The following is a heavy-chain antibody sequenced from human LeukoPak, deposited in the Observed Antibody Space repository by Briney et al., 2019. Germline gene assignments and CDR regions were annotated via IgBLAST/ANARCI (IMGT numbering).Heavy chain of an antibody. V-gene: IGHV1-69*01. CDR3: ARGRYYYDSSGYWSAFDI. CDR2: IIPIFVTA. Sequence: SVKVSCKATGGTFSSHAISWVRQAPGQGLEWMGGIIPIFVTANYAQKFQGRVTITADESTSTAYMELSSLRSEDTAVYYCARGRYYYDSSGYWSAFDIWGQGAMVTVSS. D-gene: IGHD3-22*01. J-gene: IGHJ3*02. CDR1: GGTFSSHA.